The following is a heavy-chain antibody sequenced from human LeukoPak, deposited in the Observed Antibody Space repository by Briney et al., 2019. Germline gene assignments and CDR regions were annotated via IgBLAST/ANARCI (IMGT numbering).Heavy chain of an antibody. CDR1: GGTFSSYA. J-gene: IGHJ4*02. CDR2: IIPIFGTA. Sequence: GASVKVSCKASGGTFSSYAISWVRQAPGQGLEWMGGIIPIFGTANYAQKFQGRVTMTRNTSISTAYMELSSLRSEDTAVYYCARYVRGGIWGSYRTADYWGQGTLVTVSS. D-gene: IGHD3-16*02. V-gene: IGHV1-69*05. CDR3: ARYVRGGIWGSYRTADY.